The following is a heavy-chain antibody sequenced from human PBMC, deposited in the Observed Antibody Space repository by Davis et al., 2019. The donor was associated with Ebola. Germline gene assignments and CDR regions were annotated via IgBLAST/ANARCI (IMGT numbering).Heavy chain of an antibody. CDR3: ARAEYYYDSSGYTGHYYGMDV. V-gene: IGHV3-7*01. CDR2: IKQDGSEK. J-gene: IGHJ6*02. CDR1: GFTFSSYW. Sequence: GESLKISCAASGFTFSSYWMTWVRQAPGKGLQWVANIKQDGSEKYYMDSVKGRFTISRDNAKNSLYLQMNSLRADDTAVYYCARAEYYYDSSGYTGHYYGMDVWGQGTTVTVSS. D-gene: IGHD3-22*01.